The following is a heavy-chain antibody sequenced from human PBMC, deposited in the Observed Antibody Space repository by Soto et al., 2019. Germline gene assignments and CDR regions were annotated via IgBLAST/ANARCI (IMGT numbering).Heavy chain of an antibody. CDR2: VSRSGSST. V-gene: IGHV3-23*01. CDR3: AKGIGPVTQGIDY. J-gene: IGHJ4*02. D-gene: IGHD2-21*02. Sequence: EVRLLESGGGWTQPGGSLRLSCTASGFTFRSHAMNWMRQAPGKGLEWVSTVSRSGSSTYYADSAEGRFTISRDNSNNIVYLDMNSLTVADTAVYYCAKGIGPVTQGIDYWGQGILVTVSS. CDR1: GFTFRSHA.